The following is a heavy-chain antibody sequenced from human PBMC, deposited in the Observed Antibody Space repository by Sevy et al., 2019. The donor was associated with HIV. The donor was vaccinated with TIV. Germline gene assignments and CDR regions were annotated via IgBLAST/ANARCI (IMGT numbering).Heavy chain of an antibody. CDR1: GFTFDDYA. D-gene: IGHD6-13*01. CDR3: AKDIFRVGIAAAGTNFDY. V-gene: IGHV3-9*01. J-gene: IGHJ4*02. Sequence: SLKISCAASGFTFDDYAMHWVRQAPGKGLECVSGISWNSGSIGYADSVKGRFTISRDNGKNSLYLQMNSLRAEDTALYYCAKDIFRVGIAAAGTNFDYWGQGTLVTVSS. CDR2: ISWNSGSI.